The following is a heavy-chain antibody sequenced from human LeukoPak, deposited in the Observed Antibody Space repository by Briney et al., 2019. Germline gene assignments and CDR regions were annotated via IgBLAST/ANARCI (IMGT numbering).Heavy chain of an antibody. CDR1: GFTFRNYV. D-gene: IGHD3-10*01. Sequence: GGTLRLSCAASGFTFRNYVMNWVRQAPGKGLEWISAIGGTDGTTFYAAFVKGRFTISIDNSRNTLYLQMNSLRAEDTAVYYCTKRIEGAGSYYIDFWGQGTVVTVSS. CDR2: IGGTDGTT. J-gene: IGHJ4*02. V-gene: IGHV3-23*01. CDR3: TKRIEGAGSYYIDF.